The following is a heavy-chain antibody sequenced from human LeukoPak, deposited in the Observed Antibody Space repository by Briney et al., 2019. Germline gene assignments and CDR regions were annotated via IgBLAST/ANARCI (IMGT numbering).Heavy chain of an antibody. CDR3: ARISDSSGWYIYY. V-gene: IGHV3-30-3*01. D-gene: IGHD6-19*01. Sequence: GGSLRLSCAASGFTFSSYAMHWVRQAPGKGLEWVAVISYDGSNKYYADSVKGRFTISRDNAKNSLYLQMNSLRAEDTAVYYCARISDSSGWYIYYWGQGTLVTVSS. CDR1: GFTFSSYA. J-gene: IGHJ4*02. CDR2: ISYDGSNK.